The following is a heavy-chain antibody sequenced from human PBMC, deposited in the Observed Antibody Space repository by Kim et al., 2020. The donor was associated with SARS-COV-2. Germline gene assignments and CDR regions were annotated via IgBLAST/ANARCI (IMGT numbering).Heavy chain of an antibody. CDR1: GFSLSTSGVG. J-gene: IGHJ6*02. V-gene: IGHV2-5*02. D-gene: IGHD3-3*01. CDR2: IYWDDDK. CDR3: ARDGAVPEDYYGTDV. Sequence: SGPTLVIPTQTLTLTCTFSGFSLSTSGVGVGWIRQAPGKALEWLALIYWDDDKRYNPSVRNRLTITKDTSKNQVVLTMTNMDPVDTGTYYCARDGAVPEDYYGTDVWGPGTTVTVSS.